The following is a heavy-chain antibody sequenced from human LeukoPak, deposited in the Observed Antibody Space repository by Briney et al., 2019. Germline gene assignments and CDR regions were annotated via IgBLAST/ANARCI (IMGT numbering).Heavy chain of an antibody. Sequence: ASVKVSCKASASTFTAYYMHWVRQAPGQGLEWMGWINPNSGGTNYAQKFQGRVTMTRDTSINTAYMELSRLRSDDTAVYYCATLPEPNTYYDFEFDPWGQGTLVTVSS. D-gene: IGHD3-3*01. V-gene: IGHV1-2*02. CDR1: ASTFTAYY. CDR2: INPNSGGT. CDR3: ATLPEPNTYYDFEFDP. J-gene: IGHJ5*02.